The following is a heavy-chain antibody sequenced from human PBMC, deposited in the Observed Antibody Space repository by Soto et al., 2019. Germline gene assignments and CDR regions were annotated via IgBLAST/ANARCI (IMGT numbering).Heavy chain of an antibody. V-gene: IGHV3-23*01. D-gene: IGHD3-3*01. Sequence: GGSLRLSCAASGFTFSSYAMSWVRQAPGKGLEWVSAISGSGGSTYYADSVKGRFTISRDNSKNTLYLQMNSLRAEDTAVYYCAKEQEYYDFWSGPSAGFDPWGQGTLVTVSS. CDR3: AKEQEYYDFWSGPSAGFDP. CDR1: GFTFSSYA. CDR2: ISGSGGST. J-gene: IGHJ5*02.